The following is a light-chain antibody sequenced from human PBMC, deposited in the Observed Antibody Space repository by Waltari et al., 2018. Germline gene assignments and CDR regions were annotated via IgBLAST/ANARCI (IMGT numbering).Light chain of an antibody. CDR2: AAS. Sequence: DIPMTQSPSSLSASVGDRVIITCRESQGITNHLGWYQQKPGKAPRGLIFAASNLEGGVPSRFSGSGSGTEFTLTISSLQPEDFATYYCLQHNTYPFAFGPGTTVDIK. CDR1: QGITNH. V-gene: IGKV1-17*01. J-gene: IGKJ3*01. CDR3: LQHNTYPFA.